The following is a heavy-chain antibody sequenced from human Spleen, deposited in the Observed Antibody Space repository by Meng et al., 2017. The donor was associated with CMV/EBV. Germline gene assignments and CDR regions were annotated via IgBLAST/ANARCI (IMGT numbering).Heavy chain of an antibody. D-gene: IGHD6-6*01. CDR3: ARDPIRMPGRPRRGTYYFDY. J-gene: IGHJ4*02. CDR1: GFTFDDYA. Sequence: GGSLRLSCAASGFTFDDYAMHWVRQAPGKGLEWVSGISWNSGSLGDADSVKGRFTISRDNAKNSLYLQMNSLRAEDTAVYYCARDPIRMPGRPRRGTYYFDYWGQGTLVTVSS. V-gene: IGHV3-9*01. CDR2: ISWNSGSL.